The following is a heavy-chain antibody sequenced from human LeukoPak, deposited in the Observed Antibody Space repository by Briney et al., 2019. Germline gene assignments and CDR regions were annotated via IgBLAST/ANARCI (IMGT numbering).Heavy chain of an antibody. CDR1: GGSISSYY. Sequence: SETLSLTCTVSGGSISSYYWSWIRQPPGKGLEWIGYIYHSGSTYYNPSLKSRVTISVDRSKNQFSLKLSSVTAADTAVYYCARVKRRWSGHTWRYFDLWGRGTLVTVSS. D-gene: IGHD3-3*01. J-gene: IGHJ2*01. CDR3: ARVKRRWSGHTWRYFDL. V-gene: IGHV4-59*12. CDR2: IYHSGST.